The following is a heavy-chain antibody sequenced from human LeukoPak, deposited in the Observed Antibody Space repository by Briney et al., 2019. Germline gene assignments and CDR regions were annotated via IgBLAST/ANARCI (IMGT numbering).Heavy chain of an antibody. J-gene: IGHJ4*02. CDR3: ARNSGGIVVVPTAAPDY. V-gene: IGHV1-2*06. D-gene: IGHD2-2*01. CDR1: GYTFTGYY. CDR2: INPNSGGT. Sequence: ASVKVSCKASGYTFTGYYMHWVRQAPGLGLGWMGRINPNSGGTNYAQKFQGRVTMTRDTSISTAYMELSRLRSDDTAVYYCARNSGGIVVVPTAAPDYWGQGTLVTVSS.